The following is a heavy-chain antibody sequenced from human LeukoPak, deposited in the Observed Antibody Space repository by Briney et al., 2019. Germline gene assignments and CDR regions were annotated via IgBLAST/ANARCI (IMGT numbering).Heavy chain of an antibody. D-gene: IGHD3-10*01. CDR2: IYYSGDT. J-gene: IGHJ5*02. V-gene: IGHV4-39*07. Sequence: SETLSLTCTVSGGSISSSSYYWGWIRQPPGKGLEWIGKIYYSGDTYYNPSLKSRVTISVDMSKTQFSLKLSSVTAADTAVYYCARGGYYGSGNDFRFDPWGQGTLVTVSS. CDR3: ARGGYYGSGNDFRFDP. CDR1: GGSISSSSYY.